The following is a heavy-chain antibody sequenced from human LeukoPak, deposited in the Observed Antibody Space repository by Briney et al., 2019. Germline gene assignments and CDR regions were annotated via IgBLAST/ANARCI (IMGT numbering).Heavy chain of an antibody. CDR1: GGSISSYY. V-gene: IGHV4-4*07. J-gene: IGHJ4*02. CDR3: ARGPTILDY. D-gene: IGHD1-26*01. Sequence: PSETLSLTCTVSGGSISSYYWSWIRQPAGRGPEWIGRVYSSGRTDYNPSLNSRVTMSVGTSKNQFSLILKSLTAADTAIYYCARGPTILDYWGQGILVTVSS. CDR2: VYSSGRT.